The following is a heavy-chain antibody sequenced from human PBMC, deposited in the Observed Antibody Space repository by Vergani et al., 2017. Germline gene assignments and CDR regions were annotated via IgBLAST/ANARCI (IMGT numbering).Heavy chain of an antibody. J-gene: IGHJ3*02. CDR1: GYSFTSYW. CDR3: ARRHRITMVRDAFDI. CDR2: IYPGDSDT. D-gene: IGHD3-10*01. V-gene: IGHV5-51*01. Sequence: EVQLVQSGAEVKKPGESLKISCKGSGYSFTSYWIGWVRQMPGKGLEWMGIIYPGDSDTRYSPSFQGQVTISADKSISTAYLQWSSLKASDTAMHYCARRHRITMVRDAFDIWGQGTMVTVSS.